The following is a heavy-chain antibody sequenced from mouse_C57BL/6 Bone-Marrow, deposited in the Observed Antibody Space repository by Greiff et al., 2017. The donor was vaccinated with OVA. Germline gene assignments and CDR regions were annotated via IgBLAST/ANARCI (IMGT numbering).Heavy chain of an antibody. J-gene: IGHJ2*01. Sequence: EVMLVESGGGLVQPGGSLKLSCAASGFTFSDYGMAWVRQAPRKGPEWVAFISNLAYSIYYADTVTGRFTISRENAKNTLYLEMSSLRSEDTAMYYCARHRDGWVGDYFDYWGQGTTLTVSS. CDR2: ISNLAYSI. CDR1: GFTFSDYG. V-gene: IGHV5-15*01. D-gene: IGHD2-3*01. CDR3: ARHRDGWVGDYFDY.